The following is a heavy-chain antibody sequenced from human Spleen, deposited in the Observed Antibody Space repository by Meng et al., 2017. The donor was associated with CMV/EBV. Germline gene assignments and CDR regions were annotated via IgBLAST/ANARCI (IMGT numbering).Heavy chain of an antibody. D-gene: IGHD2/OR15-2a*01. CDR2: ISSSSSYI. CDR3: ACKGFVYGDDAFDI. V-gene: IGHV3-21*01. J-gene: IGHJ3*02. CDR1: GFNFSPYS. Sequence: SGFNFSPYSMTWVRQAPGKGLEWVSSISSSSSYIYYADSVKGRFAISRDNADNSLYLQMNSLRAEDTAVYYCACKGFVYGDDAFDIWGQGTMVTVSS.